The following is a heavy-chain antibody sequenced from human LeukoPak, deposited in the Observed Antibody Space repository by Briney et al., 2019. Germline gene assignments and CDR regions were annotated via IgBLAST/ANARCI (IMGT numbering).Heavy chain of an antibody. CDR3: GGYCSSTSCPWRY. Sequence: SETLSLTCTVSGGSISSSSYYWGWIRQPPGKGPEWIGSIYYSGSTYYNPSLKSRVTISVDTSKNQFSLKLSSVTAADTAVYYCGGYCSSTSCPWRYWGQGTLVTVSS. V-gene: IGHV4-39*01. CDR1: GGSISSSSYY. CDR2: IYYSGST. D-gene: IGHD2-2*01. J-gene: IGHJ4*02.